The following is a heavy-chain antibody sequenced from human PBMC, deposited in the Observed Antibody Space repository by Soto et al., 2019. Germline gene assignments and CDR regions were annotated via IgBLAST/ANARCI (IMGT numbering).Heavy chain of an antibody. Sequence: GESLKISCKGSGYSFTSYWIGWVRQMPGKGPEWMGIIYPGDSDTRYSPSFQGQVTISADKSISTAYLQWSSLKASDTAMYYCARAYDSSGYQPLDAFDIWGQGTMVTVSS. CDR3: ARAYDSSGYQPLDAFDI. V-gene: IGHV5-51*01. CDR2: IYPGDSDT. J-gene: IGHJ3*02. CDR1: GYSFTSYW. D-gene: IGHD3-22*01.